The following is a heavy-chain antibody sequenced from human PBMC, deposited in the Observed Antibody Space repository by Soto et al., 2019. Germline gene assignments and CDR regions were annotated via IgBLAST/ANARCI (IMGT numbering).Heavy chain of an antibody. Sequence: SETLSLTCAVSGCSISSGYYWGWIRQPPGKGLEWIGSIYHSGSTYYNPSLKSRVTISVDTSKNQFSLKLSSVTAADTAVYYCARARGGTGTTNWFDPWGQGTLVTVSS. J-gene: IGHJ5*02. CDR2: IYHSGST. D-gene: IGHD1-7*01. CDR1: GCSISSGYY. V-gene: IGHV4-38-2*01. CDR3: ARARGGTGTTNWFDP.